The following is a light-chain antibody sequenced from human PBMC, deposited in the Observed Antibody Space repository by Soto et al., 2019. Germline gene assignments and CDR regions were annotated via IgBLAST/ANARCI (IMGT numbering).Light chain of an antibody. CDR3: QQSYSTPIT. J-gene: IGKJ5*01. CDR1: QSINSY. V-gene: IGKV1-39*01. Sequence: DIQMTQSPSSLSASVGDRVTITCRASQSINSYLNWYQRKPGKAPKVLIYAASNLQSGVPSRFSGSGSGTDFTLTISSLQPEDFATYYCQQSYSTPITFGQGTRLEIK. CDR2: AAS.